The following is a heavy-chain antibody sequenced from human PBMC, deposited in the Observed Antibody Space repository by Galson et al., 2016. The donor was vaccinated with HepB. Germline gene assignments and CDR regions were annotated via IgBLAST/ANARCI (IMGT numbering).Heavy chain of an antibody. J-gene: IGHJ6*02. CDR2: MNPNSGNT. D-gene: IGHD6-6*01. CDR3: ARVKYSSSSPYYYYGMDV. Sequence: SVKVSCKASGYTFTSYDINWVRQATGQGLEWMGWMNPNSGNTGYAQKFQGRVTMTRNTSISTAYMELSSLRSEDTAVYYRARVKYSSSSPYYYYGMDVWGQGTTVTVSS. V-gene: IGHV1-8*01. CDR1: GYTFTSYD.